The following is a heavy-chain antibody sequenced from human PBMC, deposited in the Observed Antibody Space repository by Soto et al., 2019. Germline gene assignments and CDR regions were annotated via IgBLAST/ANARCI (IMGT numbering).Heavy chain of an antibody. CDR2: INSDASII. CDR1: GITFRNYW. D-gene: IGHD6-13*01. Sequence: GGSLRLSCAVSGITFRNYWIHWIRQAPGKGLVWVSHINSDASIINYADSVKGRFTISRDNARNTLYLQMNSLRVDDTAIYYCASDAAAGLKFWGQGTLVTVSS. CDR3: ASDAAAGLKF. V-gene: IGHV3-74*01. J-gene: IGHJ4*02.